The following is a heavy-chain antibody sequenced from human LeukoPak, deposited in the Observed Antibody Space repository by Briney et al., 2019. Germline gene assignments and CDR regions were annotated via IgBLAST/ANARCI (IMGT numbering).Heavy chain of an antibody. J-gene: IGHJ4*02. V-gene: IGHV3-30-3*01. CDR2: ISYDGSNK. D-gene: IGHD5-24*01. CDR3: ARDLGDGYNSGSLDY. Sequence: GGSLRLSCAASGFTFSSYAMHWVRQAPGKGLEWVAVISYDGSNKYYADSVKGRFTISRDNSKNTLYLQMNSLRAEDTAVYYCARDLGDGYNSGSLDYWGQGTLVTVSS. CDR1: GFTFSSYA.